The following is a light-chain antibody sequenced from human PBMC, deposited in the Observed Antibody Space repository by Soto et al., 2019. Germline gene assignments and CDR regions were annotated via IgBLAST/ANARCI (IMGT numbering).Light chain of an antibody. Sequence: IQLTQSPSSLFASVGDRVIITCRASQDIAIYLAWYQQKPGEAPKLLIYAASTLYGGVPSRFSGSGSGTDFALTITSLQAEDFATYYCQQLRMYPSTFGGGTKVDIK. CDR2: AAS. CDR1: QDIAIY. V-gene: IGKV1-9*01. CDR3: QQLRMYPST. J-gene: IGKJ4*01.